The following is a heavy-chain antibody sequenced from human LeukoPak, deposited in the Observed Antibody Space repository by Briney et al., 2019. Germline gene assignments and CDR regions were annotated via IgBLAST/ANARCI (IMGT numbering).Heavy chain of an antibody. CDR2: IKQEGSEK. CDR3: ARDDFSSISCYDNWFDP. Sequence: GGSLRLSCAASGFTFSSYWMSWVRQAPGKGLEWVANIKQEGSEKYYVDSVKGRFTISRDNAKNSLYLQRNSLRGEDTAVFYCARDDFSSISCYDNWFDPWGQGTLVTVSS. V-gene: IGHV3-7*01. D-gene: IGHD2-2*01. CDR1: GFTFSSYW. J-gene: IGHJ5*02.